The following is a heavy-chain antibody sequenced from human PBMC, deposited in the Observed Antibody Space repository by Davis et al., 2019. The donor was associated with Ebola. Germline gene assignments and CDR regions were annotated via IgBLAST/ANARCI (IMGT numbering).Heavy chain of an antibody. CDR2: TSSGGSTT. Sequence: GGSLRLSCAASGFIFNNYAMTWVRQAPGRGLEWVSTTSSGGSTTYYADSVKGRFTISRDNSKNTLYLQMNSLRAEDTAVYYCARWGQGSSWHVDYWGQGTLVTVSS. CDR1: GFIFNNYA. D-gene: IGHD6-13*01. J-gene: IGHJ4*02. CDR3: ARWGQGSSWHVDY. V-gene: IGHV3-23*01.